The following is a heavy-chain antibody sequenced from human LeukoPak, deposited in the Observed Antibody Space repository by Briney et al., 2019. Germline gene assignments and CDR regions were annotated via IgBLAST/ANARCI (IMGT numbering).Heavy chain of an antibody. CDR1: GFTFSSYS. J-gene: IGHJ4*02. D-gene: IGHD2-2*01. V-gene: IGHV3-21*01. Sequence: AGGSLRLSRAASGFTFSSYSMNWVRQAPGKGLEWVSSISGTSDYIYYADSVKGRFTISRDNGKNSLYLQMNSLRAEDTAVYYCARRQPLGCSGTSCFAGPVDYWGQGTLVTVSS. CDR2: ISGTSDYI. CDR3: ARRQPLGCSGTSCFAGPVDY.